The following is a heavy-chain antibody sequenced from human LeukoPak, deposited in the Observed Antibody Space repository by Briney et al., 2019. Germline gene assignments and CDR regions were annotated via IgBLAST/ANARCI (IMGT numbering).Heavy chain of an antibody. J-gene: IGHJ5*02. D-gene: IGHD3-3*01. V-gene: IGHV1-69*13. CDR3: ARDLHYDFWSGTELNWFDP. CDR2: IIPIFGTA. CDR1: GGTFSSYA. Sequence: GASVKVSCKASGGTFSSYAISWVRQAPGQGLEWMGEIIPIFGTANYAQKFQGRVTITADESTSTAYMELSSLRSEDTAVYYCARDLHYDFWSGTELNWFDPWGQGTLVTVSS.